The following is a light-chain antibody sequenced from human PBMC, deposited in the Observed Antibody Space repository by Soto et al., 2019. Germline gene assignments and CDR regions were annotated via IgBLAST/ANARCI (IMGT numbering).Light chain of an antibody. Sequence: DIPMTQSPSSLSASLLDRFPIXLMASESIRDYLNWYQQKPGKAPNLLIYAASSLQSGVPSRFSGGGSGTDFTLTISSLQPEDFATYYCQQSYNIPRTFGQGTRLEI. V-gene: IGKV1-39*01. CDR2: AAS. CDR1: ESIRDY. CDR3: QQSYNIPRT. J-gene: IGKJ5*01.